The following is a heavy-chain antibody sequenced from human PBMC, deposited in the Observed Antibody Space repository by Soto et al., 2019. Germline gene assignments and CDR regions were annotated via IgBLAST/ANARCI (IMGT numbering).Heavy chain of an antibody. CDR1: GYTFTSYA. V-gene: IGHV1-8*01. CDR2: MNPNSGNT. J-gene: IGHJ4*02. CDR3: ARGIYDFWSGYYTTMYYFDY. D-gene: IGHD3-3*01. Sequence: ASVKVSCKASGYTFTSYAINWVRQATGQGLEWMGWMNPNSGNTGYAQKFQGRVTMTRNTSISTAYMELSSLRSEDTAVYFCARGIYDFWSGYYTTMYYFDYWGQGTLVTVSS.